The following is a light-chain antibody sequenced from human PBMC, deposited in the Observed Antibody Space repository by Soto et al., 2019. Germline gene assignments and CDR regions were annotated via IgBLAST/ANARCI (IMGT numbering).Light chain of an antibody. V-gene: IGLV2-11*01. J-gene: IGLJ2*01. CDR1: SSDVGGYNY. CDR3: GAYAGSYSCVV. Sequence: QSVLTQPRSVSGSPGQSVTISCTGTSSDVGGYNYVSWYQQPPGKAPKLMIYDVSKRPSGVPDRFSGSKSGNTASLTISGLQAEDEADYYCGAYAGSYSCVVFGGGTKLTVL. CDR2: DVS.